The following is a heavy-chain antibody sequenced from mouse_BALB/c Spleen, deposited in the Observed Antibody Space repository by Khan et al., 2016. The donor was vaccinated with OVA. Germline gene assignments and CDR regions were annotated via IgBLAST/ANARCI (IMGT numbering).Heavy chain of an antibody. J-gene: IGHJ4*01. V-gene: IGHV2-6-1*01. Sequence: VQLQESGPGLVAPSQSLSITCTISGFSLTNYGVHWVRQPPGKGLEWLVVIWSDGSTTYNSDLTSRLSISKYNTKSPVFLKMNRLQTDDTAMYYCARQPYYHYYVMDYWGQGTSVTVSS. D-gene: IGHD2-10*01. CDR1: GFSLTNYG. CDR2: IWSDGST. CDR3: ARQPYYHYYVMDY.